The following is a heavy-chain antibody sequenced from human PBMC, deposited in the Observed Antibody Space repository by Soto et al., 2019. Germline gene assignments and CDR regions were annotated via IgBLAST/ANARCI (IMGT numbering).Heavy chain of an antibody. CDR1: GYTFTNYV. Sequence: QVQLVQSGGEVKKPGASVKVSCKPAGYTFTNYVISWVRQAPGQGLEWMGWISPFNGHTKYAQKFQDRVTLTTDTSTSTAYMELRSLRFDDAGVYHCARDAGGGSYLAYWGQGTLVAVSS. D-gene: IGHD1-26*01. CDR3: ARDAGGGSYLAY. CDR2: ISPFNGHT. J-gene: IGHJ4*02. V-gene: IGHV1-18*01.